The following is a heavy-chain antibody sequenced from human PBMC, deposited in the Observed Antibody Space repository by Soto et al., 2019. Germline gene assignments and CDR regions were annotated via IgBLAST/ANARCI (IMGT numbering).Heavy chain of an antibody. CDR2: INRSGST. Sequence: SETLSLTCAVYGGSFSDNFWSWIRQPPGKGLEWIGEINRSGSTNYIPSLKSRVTISVDTSKNQFSLKLSSVSAADTAVYYCARDKGSGSSNSRYYYAMDVWGQGTTVTVSS. CDR1: GGSFSDNF. J-gene: IGHJ6*02. D-gene: IGHD3-10*01. V-gene: IGHV4-34*01. CDR3: ARDKGSGSSNSRYYYAMDV.